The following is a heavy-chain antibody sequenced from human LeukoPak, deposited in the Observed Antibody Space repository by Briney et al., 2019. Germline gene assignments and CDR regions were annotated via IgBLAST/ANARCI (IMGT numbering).Heavy chain of an antibody. J-gene: IGHJ4*02. CDR2: IRYDGSNK. V-gene: IGHV3-30*02. D-gene: IGHD3-10*01. CDR3: AKDSYSGSGSYYKRQLDY. Sequence: GGSLRLSCAASGFTFSSYGMHWVRQAPGKGLEWVAFIRYDGSNKYYADSVKGRFTISRDNSKNTLYLQMNSLRAEDTAVYYCAKDSYSGSGSYYKRQLDYWGQGTLVTVSS. CDR1: GFTFSSYG.